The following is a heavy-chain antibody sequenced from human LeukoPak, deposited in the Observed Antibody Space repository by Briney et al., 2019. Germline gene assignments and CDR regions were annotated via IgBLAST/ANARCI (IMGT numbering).Heavy chain of an antibody. CDR3: ARLWFGELFLDS. Sequence: SATLSLTCTVSGGSISRAGYYWSWLRRNPWKGLEWFGYISYTDTTHSNPSVKSRVPMSVDTTQSHCSLTPYYVTTADTAVYDCARLWFGELFLDSWGQGVLVTVSS. V-gene: IGHV4-31*03. D-gene: IGHD3-10*01. CDR2: ISYTDTT. CDR1: GGSISRAGYY. J-gene: IGHJ4*02.